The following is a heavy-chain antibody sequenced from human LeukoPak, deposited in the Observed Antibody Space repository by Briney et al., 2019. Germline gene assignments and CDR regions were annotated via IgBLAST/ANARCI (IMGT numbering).Heavy chain of an antibody. CDR2: IKEDGSEK. CDR1: GFTFSQYW. Sequence: GGSLRLSCAASGFTFSQYWMSWVRQAPGKGLEWVANIKEDGSEKYYVDSVKGRFTISRDNAKNSLYLQMNSPRAEDTAVYYCARADSSGKIFDYWGQGTLVPVSS. CDR3: ARADSSGKIFDY. V-gene: IGHV3-7*01. D-gene: IGHD3-22*01. J-gene: IGHJ4*02.